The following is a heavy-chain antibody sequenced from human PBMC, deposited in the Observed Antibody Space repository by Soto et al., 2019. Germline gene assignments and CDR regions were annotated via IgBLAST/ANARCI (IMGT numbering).Heavy chain of an antibody. V-gene: IGHV4-59*11. CDR1: GDSIKTHY. D-gene: IGHD6-19*01. J-gene: IGHJ4*02. CDR3: ASAAVTGTAGLDF. CDR2: IYYSGST. Sequence: SETLSLTCNVTGDSIKTHYWSWIRQAPGKGLEWIGYIYYSGSTLYNPSLKRRVTISADTAKNQFSLRLTSLTSDDTAVYYCASAAVTGTAGLDFWGQGTQVTVSS.